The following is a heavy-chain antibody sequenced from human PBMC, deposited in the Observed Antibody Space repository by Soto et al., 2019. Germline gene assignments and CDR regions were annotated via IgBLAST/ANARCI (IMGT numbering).Heavy chain of an antibody. CDR1: GFSLTTNGVG. V-gene: IGHV2-5*02. J-gene: IGHJ4*02. D-gene: IGHD6-19*01. CDR3: AHSAQWVDYFDC. CDR2: IFWDDDK. Sequence: QITLKESGPTLVKPTQTLTLTCTFSGFSLTTNGVGVGWIRQSPGKALEWLALIFWDDDKHYSPALLSRLTITKDTSKNQVVLTMTNMDPVDTATYYCAHSAQWVDYFDCWGQGTLVTVSP.